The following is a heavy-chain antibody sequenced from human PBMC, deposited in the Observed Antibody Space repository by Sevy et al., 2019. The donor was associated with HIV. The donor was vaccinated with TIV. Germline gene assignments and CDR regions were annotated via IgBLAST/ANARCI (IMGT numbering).Heavy chain of an antibody. J-gene: IGHJ4*02. Sequence: SETLSLTCTVSGGSISSGSYYWSWIRQPAGKGLEWIGRIYTSGSTTYNPSLKSRVTMSVDTSKNQFSLKLSSVTAADTAVYYCARDTLGEFDYWGQGTLVTVSS. CDR2: IYTSGST. V-gene: IGHV4-61*02. CDR3: ARDTLGEFDY. CDR1: GGSISSGSYY.